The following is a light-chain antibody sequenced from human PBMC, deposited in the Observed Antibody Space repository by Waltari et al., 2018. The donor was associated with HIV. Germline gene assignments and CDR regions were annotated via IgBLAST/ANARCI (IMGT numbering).Light chain of an antibody. Sequence: SYELTQPPSVSASPGQTARITCSGDALPKQYVYWYQQRPGQAPVLVIYKENERPSGIPELFSGSSSGTTVTLTISGVQAEDEADYYCQSVESSGSRVCGGGTKLTVL. CDR2: KEN. CDR1: ALPKQY. CDR3: QSVESSGSRV. V-gene: IGLV3-25*03. J-gene: IGLJ3*02.